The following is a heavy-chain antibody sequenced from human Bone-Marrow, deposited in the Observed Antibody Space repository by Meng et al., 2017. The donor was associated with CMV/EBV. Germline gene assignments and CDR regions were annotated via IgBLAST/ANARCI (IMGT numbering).Heavy chain of an antibody. CDR1: GYTFTGYY. Sequence: ASVKVSCKASGYTFTGYYMHWVLQAPGQGLEWMGWINPNSGGTNYAQKFQGRVTMTRDTSISTAYMELSRLRSDDTAVYYCARWNQLLDAFDIWGQGTMVTVSS. CDR2: INPNSGGT. D-gene: IGHD2-2*01. CDR3: ARWNQLLDAFDI. J-gene: IGHJ3*02. V-gene: IGHV1-2*02.